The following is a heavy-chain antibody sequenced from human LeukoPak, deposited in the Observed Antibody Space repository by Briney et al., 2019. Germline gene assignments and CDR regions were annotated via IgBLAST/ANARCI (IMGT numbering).Heavy chain of an antibody. CDR3: AKAPHCSSTSCYLDYFDY. V-gene: IGHV3-23*01. CDR1: GFTFSSYA. CDR2: ISGSGGST. Sequence: GGSLRLSCAASGFTFSSYAMSWVRQAPGKGLEWVSAISGSGGSTYYADSVKGRFTISRDNSKNTLYLQMNSLRAEDTAVYYCAKAPHCSSTSCYLDYFDYWGQGTLVTVSS. D-gene: IGHD2-2*01. J-gene: IGHJ4*02.